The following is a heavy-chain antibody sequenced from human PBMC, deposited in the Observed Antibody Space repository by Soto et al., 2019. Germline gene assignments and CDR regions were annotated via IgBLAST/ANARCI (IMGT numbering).Heavy chain of an antibody. J-gene: IGHJ4*02. D-gene: IGHD5-12*01. CDR1: GFTFSDYY. V-gene: IGHV3-11*01. CDR3: ARDQDRWLQSGCFDY. CDR2: LSSSGSTI. Sequence: PGGSLRLSCAASGFTFSDYYMSWLRQAPGKGLEWVSYLSSSGSTIYYADSVKGRFTISRDNAKNSLYLQMNSLRAEDTAVYYCARDQDRWLQSGCFDYWGQGTLVTVSS.